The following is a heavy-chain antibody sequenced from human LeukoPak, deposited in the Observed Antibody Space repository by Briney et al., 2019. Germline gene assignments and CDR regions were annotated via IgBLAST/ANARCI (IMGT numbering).Heavy chain of an antibody. V-gene: IGHV3-33*01. J-gene: IGHJ4*02. Sequence: PGGSLRLSCAASGFTFSSYGMHWVRQAPGKGLEWVALIWYDGSNKYYADSVKGRFTISRDNSRNTLYLQMNSLRAEDTAVYYCAREFHDSSGYYYGGGIYFDYWGQGTLVTVSS. CDR2: IWYDGSNK. CDR1: GFTFSSYG. D-gene: IGHD3-22*01. CDR3: AREFHDSSGYYYGGGIYFDY.